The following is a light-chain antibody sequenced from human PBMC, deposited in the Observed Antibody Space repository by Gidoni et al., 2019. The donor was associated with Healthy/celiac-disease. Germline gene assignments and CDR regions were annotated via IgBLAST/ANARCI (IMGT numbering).Light chain of an antibody. CDR3: QQYDNLPLT. Sequence: DIQMTHSPSSLSASVGDRVTITCQASQDISNYLNWYQQKPGKAPKLLIYDASNLETGVPSRFSGSGSGTDFTFTISSLQPEDIATYYCQQYDNLPLTFGVGTKVEIK. CDR1: QDISNY. V-gene: IGKV1-33*01. CDR2: DAS. J-gene: IGKJ4*01.